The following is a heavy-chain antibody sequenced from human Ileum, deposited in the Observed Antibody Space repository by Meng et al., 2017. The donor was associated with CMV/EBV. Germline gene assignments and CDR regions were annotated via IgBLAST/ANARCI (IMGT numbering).Heavy chain of an antibody. D-gene: IGHD2-15*01. V-gene: IGHV4-61*01. Sequence: SETLSLTCTVSGGSVSRGSYYWSWVRQPPGRGPEWIGYISSSGGSNYDPSLGGRVTMSVDTSKNQFSLNLTSVTTADTAVYYCARAIARGSYYYGLDIWGPGTMVTVSS. J-gene: IGHJ6*02. CDR1: GGSVSRGSYY. CDR3: ARAIARGSYYYGLDI. CDR2: ISSSGGS.